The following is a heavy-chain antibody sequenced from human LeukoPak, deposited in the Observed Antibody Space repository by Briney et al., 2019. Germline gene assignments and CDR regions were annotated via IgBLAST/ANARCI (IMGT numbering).Heavy chain of an antibody. Sequence: GGSLRLSCAASGFTFSSYAMHWVRQGPGKGLEWVAVISYDGSNKYYADSVKGRFTISRDNSKNTLYLQMNSLRAEDTAVYYCAREWSGYPHFDYWSQGTLVTVSS. V-gene: IGHV3-30*01. CDR1: GFTFSSYA. J-gene: IGHJ4*02. D-gene: IGHD3-3*01. CDR3: AREWSGYPHFDY. CDR2: ISYDGSNK.